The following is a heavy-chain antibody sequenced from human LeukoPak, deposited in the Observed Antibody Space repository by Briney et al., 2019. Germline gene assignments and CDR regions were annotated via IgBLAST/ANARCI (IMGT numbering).Heavy chain of an antibody. CDR1: XXTFSXYF. J-gene: IGHJ6*03. V-gene: IGHV3-11*01. CDR2: ISISGSPI. D-gene: IGHD4-11*01. Sequence: ASXXTFSXYFMTWIRQAPGKGLEWVAYISISGSPIYYADSVRGRFTISRDDAKNSLYLRMNSLRAEDTAVYYCARDRLQYASYMDVWGKGTTVTVSS. CDR3: ARDRLQYASYMDV.